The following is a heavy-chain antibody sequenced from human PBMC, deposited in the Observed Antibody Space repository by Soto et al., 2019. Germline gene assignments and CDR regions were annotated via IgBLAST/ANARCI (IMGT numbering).Heavy chain of an antibody. D-gene: IGHD2-15*01. CDR1: GFTFSSYS. J-gene: IGHJ4*02. Sequence: PGGSLRLSCAASGFTFSSYSMNWVRQAPGKGLEWVADITTSSSFIFYSDSVKGRFTISRDDAKNSIYLQMNSLRAEDTGVYYCARDLGVALATLTLDFWGRGTLVTVSS. CDR3: ARDLGVALATLTLDF. CDR2: ITTSSSFI. V-gene: IGHV3-21*01.